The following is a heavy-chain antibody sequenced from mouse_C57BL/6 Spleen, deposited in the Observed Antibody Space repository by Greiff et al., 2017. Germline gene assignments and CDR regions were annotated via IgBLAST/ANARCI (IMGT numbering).Heavy chain of an antibody. D-gene: IGHD1-1*01. J-gene: IGHJ2*01. CDR3: AREGIYYGSPFDY. V-gene: IGHV5-17*01. CDR2: ISSGSSTI. CDR1: GFTFSDYG. Sequence: EVKLMESGGGLVKPGGSLKLSCAASGFTFSDYGMHWVRQAPEKGLEWVAYISSGSSTIYYADTVKGRFTISRDNAKNTLFLQMTSLRSEDTAMYYCAREGIYYGSPFDYWGQGTTLTVSS.